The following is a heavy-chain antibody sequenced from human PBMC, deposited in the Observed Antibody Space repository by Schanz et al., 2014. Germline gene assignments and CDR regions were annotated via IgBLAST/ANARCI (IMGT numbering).Heavy chain of an antibody. Sequence: EVQLVESGGGLVQPGGSLRLSCAASRFTFSNYAMSWVRQAPGKGLEWVSAISGSGGSTYYADSVKGRFTISRDNSKNTLYLQMNTLRTDDTALYFCAAFNKRDAFNVWGQGTMVSVSS. V-gene: IGHV3-23*04. CDR2: ISGSGGST. CDR3: AAFNKRDAFNV. J-gene: IGHJ3*01. CDR1: RFTFSNYA.